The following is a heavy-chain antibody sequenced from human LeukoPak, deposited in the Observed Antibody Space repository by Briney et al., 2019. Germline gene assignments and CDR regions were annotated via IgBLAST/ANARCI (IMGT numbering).Heavy chain of an antibody. J-gene: IGHJ4*02. CDR1: GFTFSSYA. V-gene: IGHV3-30*04. D-gene: IGHD6-13*01. CDR3: ARRHSSSWYVDY. CDR2: ISYDGSNK. Sequence: GGSLRLSCAASGFTFSSYAVHWVRQAPGKGLEWVAVISYDGSNKYYADSVKGRFTISRDNSKNTLYLQMNSLRAEDTAVYYCARRHSSSWYVDYWGQGTLVTVSS.